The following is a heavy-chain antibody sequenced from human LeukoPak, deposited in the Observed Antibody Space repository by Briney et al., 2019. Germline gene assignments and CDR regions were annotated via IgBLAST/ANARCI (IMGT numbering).Heavy chain of an antibody. J-gene: IGHJ5*02. V-gene: IGHV4-34*01. Sequence: SETLSLTCAVYGGSFSGYYWSWIRQPPGKGLEWIGEINHSGSTNYNPSLKSRVTVSVDTSKNQFSLKLSSVTAADTAVYYCARGYCSSTSCYNWFDPWGQGTLVTVSS. D-gene: IGHD2-2*01. CDR3: ARGYCSSTSCYNWFDP. CDR1: GGSFSGYY. CDR2: INHSGST.